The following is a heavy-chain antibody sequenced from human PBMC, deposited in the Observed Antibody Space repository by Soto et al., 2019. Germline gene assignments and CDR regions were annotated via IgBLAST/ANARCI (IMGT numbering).Heavy chain of an antibody. Sequence: SGPTPVNPTQTLTLTCTFSGFSLRTSGMCVSWIRQPPGKALEWLARIDWDDDKYYSTSLKTRLTISKDTSKNQVVLTMTNMDPVDTATYYCARTPRGADSSGYYVGWFDPWGQGTLVTVSS. CDR1: GFSLRTSGMC. V-gene: IGHV2-70*11. CDR2: IDWDDDK. D-gene: IGHD3-22*01. CDR3: ARTPRGADSSGYYVGWFDP. J-gene: IGHJ5*02.